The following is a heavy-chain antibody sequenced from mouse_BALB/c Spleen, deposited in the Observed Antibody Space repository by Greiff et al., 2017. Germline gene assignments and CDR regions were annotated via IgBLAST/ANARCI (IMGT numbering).Heavy chain of an antibody. CDR2: ISSGGSYT. CDR3: ARRYYGSSYPNYFDY. V-gene: IGHV5-6*01. CDR1: GFTFSSYG. Sequence: EVQGVESGGDLVKPGGSLKLSCAASGFTFSSYGMSWVRQTPDKRLEWVATISSGGSYTYYPDSVKGRFTISRDNAKNTLYLQMSSLKSEDTAMYYCARRYYGSSYPNYFDYWGQGTTLTVSS. J-gene: IGHJ2*01. D-gene: IGHD1-1*01.